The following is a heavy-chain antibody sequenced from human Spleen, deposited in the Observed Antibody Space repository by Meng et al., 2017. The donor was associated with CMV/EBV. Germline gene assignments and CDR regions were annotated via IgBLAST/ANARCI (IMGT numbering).Heavy chain of an antibody. CDR3: ARISSASGTI. J-gene: IGHJ3*02. Sequence: CTVSGSSSRRSNYYWGWIRQPPGVGLEWIGSVDNIRNTYYNPSLESRVTISVDTSKNQFSLKLSSVTAADTALYYCARISSASGTIWGQGTMVTVSS. D-gene: IGHD2-2*01. V-gene: IGHV4-39*01. CDR2: VDNIRNT. CDR1: GSSSRRSNYY.